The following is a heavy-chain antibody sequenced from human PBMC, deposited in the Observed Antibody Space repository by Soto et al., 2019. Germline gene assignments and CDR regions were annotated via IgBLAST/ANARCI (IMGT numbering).Heavy chain of an antibody. D-gene: IGHD3-16*01. V-gene: IGHV4-59*01. J-gene: IGHJ5*02. CDR1: GVSIDNFF. CDR3: ARDRGGVTVSSEPLGEWFDP. Sequence: QVQLQESGPGLLRPSETLSLTCNVSGVSIDNFFWSWIRQIPGKGLEWIGYVSQGGPTPYMSEGETSSYNPHLESRATRSLDLPKNQFTLKMTTVTAADTAVYYCARDRGGVTVSSEPLGEWFDPWGQGTLVTVSS. CDR2: VSQGGPTPYMSEGETS.